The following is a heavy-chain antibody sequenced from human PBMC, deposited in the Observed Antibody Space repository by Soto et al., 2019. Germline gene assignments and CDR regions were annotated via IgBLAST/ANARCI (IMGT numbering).Heavy chain of an antibody. D-gene: IGHD2-15*01. V-gene: IGHV4-34*01. CDR2: INHSGST. CDR3: ARGRCSGGSCYFAGAIDY. Sequence: SETLSLTCAVYGGSFSGYYWSWIRQPPGKGLEWIGEINHSGSTNYNPSLKSRVTISVDTSKNQFSLKLSSVTAADAAVYYCARGRCSGGSCYFAGAIDYWGQGTLVTVSS. J-gene: IGHJ4*02. CDR1: GGSFSGYY.